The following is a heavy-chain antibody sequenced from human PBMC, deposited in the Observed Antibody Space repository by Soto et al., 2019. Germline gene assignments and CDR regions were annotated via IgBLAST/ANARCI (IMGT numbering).Heavy chain of an antibody. CDR3: AGTTSHQWYYMDV. CDR1: GDSVSSNSAA. CDR2: TYYRSRWHN. V-gene: IGHV6-1*01. Sequence: QVQLQASGPGLVKPSQTLSLTCAISGDSVSSNSAAWNWIRLSPSRGLEWLARTYYRSRWHNDYAVSVRRRITVNPDTSKNQFSLQLTSVTPEDTAVYYCAGTTSHQWYYMDVWGKGTPVTVSS. D-gene: IGHD1-7*01. J-gene: IGHJ6*03.